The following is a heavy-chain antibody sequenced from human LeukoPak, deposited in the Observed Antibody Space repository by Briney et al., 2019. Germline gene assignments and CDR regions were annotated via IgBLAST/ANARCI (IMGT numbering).Heavy chain of an antibody. J-gene: IGHJ4*02. Sequence: GESLKISCQDSGYSFSIYWIGWVRQVPGKGLEWMGIIYPGDSDTRYSPSLQGQVTISADKSISTAYLEWSSLKASDTAMYYCARRNFDWSYFDYWGQGTLVTVSS. V-gene: IGHV5-51*01. CDR2: IYPGDSDT. D-gene: IGHD3-9*01. CDR3: ARRNFDWSYFDY. CDR1: GYSFSIYW.